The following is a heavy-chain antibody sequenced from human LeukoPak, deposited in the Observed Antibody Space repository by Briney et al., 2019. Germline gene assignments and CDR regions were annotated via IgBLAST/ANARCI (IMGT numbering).Heavy chain of an antibody. CDR3: ARQGRGVPYYFDY. J-gene: IGHJ4*02. CDR2: IYYSGST. D-gene: IGHD3-10*01. Sequence: PSETLSLTCTVSGGSISSYYWSWIRQPPGKGLEWIGYIYYSGSTNYNPSLKSRVTISVDTSKNQFSLKLSSVTAADTAVYYCARQGRGVPYYFDYRGQGTLVTVSS. V-gene: IGHV4-59*08. CDR1: GGSISSYY.